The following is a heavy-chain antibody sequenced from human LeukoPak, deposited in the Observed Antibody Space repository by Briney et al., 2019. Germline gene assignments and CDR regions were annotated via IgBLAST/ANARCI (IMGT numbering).Heavy chain of an antibody. V-gene: IGHV4-34*01. Sequence: SETLSLTCAVYGGSFSGYYWSWIRQPPGKGLEWIGEINHSGSTNYNPSLKSRVTMSVDTSKNQFSLKLSSVTAADTAVYYCARGRWGYYFDYWGQGTLVTVSS. CDR3: ARGRWGYYFDY. D-gene: IGHD2-21*01. CDR2: INHSGST. J-gene: IGHJ4*02. CDR1: GGSFSGYY.